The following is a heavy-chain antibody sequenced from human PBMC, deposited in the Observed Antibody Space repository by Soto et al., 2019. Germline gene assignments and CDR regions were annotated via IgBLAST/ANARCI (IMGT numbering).Heavy chain of an antibody. J-gene: IGHJ4*02. V-gene: IGHV4-39*01. CDR1: GGSISSSSYY. Sequence: SETLSLTCTVSGGSISSSSYYWGWIRQPPGKGLEWIGSIYYSGSTYYNPSLKSRVTISVDTSKNQFSLKLSSVTAADTAVYYCARLNMYNWNYFDYWGQGTLVTVSS. D-gene: IGHD1-20*01. CDR2: IYYSGST. CDR3: ARLNMYNWNYFDY.